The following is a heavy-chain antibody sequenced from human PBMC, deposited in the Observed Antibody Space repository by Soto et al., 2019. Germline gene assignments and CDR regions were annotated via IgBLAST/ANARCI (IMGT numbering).Heavy chain of an antibody. CDR3: ARGGHSSSSGVGAFGI. D-gene: IGHD6-6*01. V-gene: IGHV1-3*01. J-gene: IGHJ3*02. CDR1: GYTFTSYA. CDR2: INAGNGNT. Sequence: GASVKVSCKASGYTFTSYAMHWVRQAPGQRLEWMGWINAGNGNTKYSQKFQGRVTITRDTSASTAYMELSSLRSEDTAVYYCARGGHSSSSGVGAFGIWGQGTMVTVSS.